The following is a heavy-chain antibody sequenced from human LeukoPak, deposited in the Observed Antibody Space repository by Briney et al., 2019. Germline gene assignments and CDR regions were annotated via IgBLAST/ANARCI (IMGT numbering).Heavy chain of an antibody. J-gene: IGHJ4*02. CDR3: AKDWKGYCGGDCLYFDY. CDR1: GFTVSSNY. V-gene: IGHV3-53*01. Sequence: GGSLRLCCAASGFTVSSNYMSWVRHAPGKGLERVSVIYSGGSTYYADSVKGRFTISRDNSKNTLYLQMNSLRAEDTAVYYCAKDWKGYCGGDCLYFDYWGQGTLVTVSS. CDR2: IYSGGST. D-gene: IGHD2-21*02.